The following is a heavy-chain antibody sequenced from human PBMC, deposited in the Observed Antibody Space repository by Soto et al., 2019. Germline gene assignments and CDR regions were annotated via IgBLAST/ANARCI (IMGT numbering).Heavy chain of an antibody. J-gene: IGHJ4*02. Sequence: QVQLQESGPGLVRPSETLSLTCTVSSDSISSYYWIWIRQSPGKGLGWIWYTDYSGNTNYNPSLKSRVTLSGDTSKNQFSLRLSSVTAADTAVYYCARAVGDPLYYLDYWGQGTLVTVSS. CDR3: ARAVGDPLYYLDY. CDR2: TDYSGNT. V-gene: IGHV4-59*08. CDR1: SDSISSYY. D-gene: IGHD6-19*01.